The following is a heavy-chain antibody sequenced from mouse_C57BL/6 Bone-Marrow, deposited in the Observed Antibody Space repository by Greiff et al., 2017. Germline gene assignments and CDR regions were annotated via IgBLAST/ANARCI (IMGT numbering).Heavy chain of an antibody. V-gene: IGHV1-53*01. J-gene: IGHJ3*01. CDR2: INPSNGGT. Sequence: QVPLQQPGTELVKPGASVKLSCKASGYTFTSYWMHWVKQRPGQGLEWIGNINPSNGGTNYNEKFKSKATLTVDKSSSTAYMQLSSLTSEDSAVYYGARPLLYYGSSYWFAYWGQGTLVTVSA. CDR1: GYTFTSYW. D-gene: IGHD1-1*01. CDR3: ARPLLYYGSSYWFAY.